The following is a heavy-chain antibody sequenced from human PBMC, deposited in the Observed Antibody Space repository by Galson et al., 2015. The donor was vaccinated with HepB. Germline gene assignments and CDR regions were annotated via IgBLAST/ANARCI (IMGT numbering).Heavy chain of an antibody. D-gene: IGHD7-27*01. CDR2: ISTSGTRI. V-gene: IGHV3-48*03. Sequence: SLRLSCAASGFTFRSYEMNWVRQAPGKGLEWVASISTSGTRINYADSVEGRFTVSRDNALNSLYLQMNSLRAEDTAIYYCARVLVVWGPIYIHHGMDVWGQGTTVTVSS. J-gene: IGHJ6*02. CDR1: GFTFRSYE. CDR3: ARVLVVWGPIYIHHGMDV.